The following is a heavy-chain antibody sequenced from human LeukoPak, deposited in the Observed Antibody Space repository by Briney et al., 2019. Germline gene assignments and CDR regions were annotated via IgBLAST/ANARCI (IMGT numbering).Heavy chain of an antibody. D-gene: IGHD2-15*01. CDR2: INWNGGST. J-gene: IGHJ6*03. CDR3: ARDVCSGGSCYSFYYYYMDV. Sequence: GGSLRLSCAASGFTFDDYGMSWVRQAPGKGLEWVSGINWNGGSTGYADSVKGRFTISRDNAKNSLYLQMNSLRAEETALYYCARDVCSGGSCYSFYYYYMDVWGKGTTVTVSS. V-gene: IGHV3-20*04. CDR1: GFTFDDYG.